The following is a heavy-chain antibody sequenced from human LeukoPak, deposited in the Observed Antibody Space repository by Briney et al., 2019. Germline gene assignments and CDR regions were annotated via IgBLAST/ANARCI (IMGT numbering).Heavy chain of an antibody. CDR3: ARVYYDFWSGSNYFDY. D-gene: IGHD3-3*01. CDR1: GYTFTGYY. CDR2: INPNSGGT. V-gene: IGHV1-2*02. Sequence: ASVKVSCKASGYTFTGYYMHWVRQAPGQGLERMGWINPNSGGTNYAQKFQGRVTMTRDTSISTAYMELSRLRSDDTAVYYCARVYYDFWSGSNYFDYWGQGTLVTVSS. J-gene: IGHJ4*02.